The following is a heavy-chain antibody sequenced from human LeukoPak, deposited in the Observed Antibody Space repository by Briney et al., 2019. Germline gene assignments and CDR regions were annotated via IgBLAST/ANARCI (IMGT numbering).Heavy chain of an antibody. V-gene: IGHV3-30*03. D-gene: IGHD2-21*02. CDR2: VSFDGIEK. J-gene: IGHJ4*02. Sequence: GGSLRLSCAASGFTFSSFAMHWVRQAPGKGLEWVAVVSFDGIEKYYADSVKGRFTISRDDSRNTVYLQMNSLRSDDTAVYYWAREDINMTIVVVTPCDFWGQGTLVTVSS. CDR1: GFTFSSFA. CDR3: AREDINMTIVVVTPCDF.